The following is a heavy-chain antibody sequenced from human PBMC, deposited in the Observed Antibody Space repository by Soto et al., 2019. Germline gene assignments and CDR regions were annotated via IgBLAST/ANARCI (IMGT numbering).Heavy chain of an antibody. D-gene: IGHD6-13*01. CDR3: ARQGSWRYFEY. Sequence: SETLSLTCAVSGGSISSGGYSWSWIRQPPGKGLEWIGYIYHSGSTYYNPSPKSRVTISVDRSKNQFSLKLSSVTAADTAVYYCARQGSWRYFEYWGQGTLVTVSS. CDR1: GGSISSGGYS. V-gene: IGHV4-30-2*01. CDR2: IYHSGST. J-gene: IGHJ4*02.